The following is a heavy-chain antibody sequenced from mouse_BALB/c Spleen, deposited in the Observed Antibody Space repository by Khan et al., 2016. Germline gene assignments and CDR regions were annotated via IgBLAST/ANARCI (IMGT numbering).Heavy chain of an antibody. Sequence: QVQLKESGPGLVAPSQSLSITCTVSGFSLTSYGVHWVRQPPGKGLEWLVVIWSDGSTTYNSAPKSRLSISKDNSKSQVLLKMNSLQTDDTAMYYCARRDDGGGAMDYWGQGTSVTVSS. J-gene: IGHJ4*01. D-gene: IGHD2-3*01. CDR1: GFSLTSYG. CDR3: ARRDDGGGAMDY. CDR2: IWSDGST. V-gene: IGHV2-6*02.